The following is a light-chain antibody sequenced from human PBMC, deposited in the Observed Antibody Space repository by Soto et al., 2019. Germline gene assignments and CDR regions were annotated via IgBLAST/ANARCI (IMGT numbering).Light chain of an antibody. CDR2: EVS. CDR1: SSDVGDYNY. CDR3: CSYAGTYTVV. Sequence: QSVLTQPRSVSGSPGQSVTISCTGTSSDVGDYNYVSWYQQHPGKAPKFIIYEVSKRPSGVPDRFSGSKSCNTASLTISGLQDEDEADYYCCSYAGTYTVVFGGGTKLTVL. V-gene: IGLV2-11*01. J-gene: IGLJ2*01.